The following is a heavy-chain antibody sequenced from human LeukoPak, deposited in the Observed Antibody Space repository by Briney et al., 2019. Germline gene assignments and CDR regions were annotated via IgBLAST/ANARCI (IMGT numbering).Heavy chain of an antibody. V-gene: IGHV4-4*07. CDR1: GDSLSSSY. Sequence: SETLSLTCTVSGDSLSSSYWSWVRQPAGKGLEWIGRIYTSGYTNYNPSLKGRVTMSVDTSKNQFSLKLSSVTAADTAVYYCARQEGVEMATTFDYWGQGTLVTVSS. CDR3: ARQEGVEMATTFDY. CDR2: IYTSGYT. J-gene: IGHJ4*02. D-gene: IGHD5-24*01.